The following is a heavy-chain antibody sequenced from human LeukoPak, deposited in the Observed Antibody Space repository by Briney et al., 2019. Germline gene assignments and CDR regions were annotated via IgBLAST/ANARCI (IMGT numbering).Heavy chain of an antibody. CDR3: ARGGF. D-gene: IGHD3-10*01. V-gene: IGHV3-7*04. CDR2: IKEDGTEG. J-gene: IGHJ4*02. Sequence: GGSLRLSCAASGFTFSRHWMSWVRQAPGKGLEWVANIKEDGTEGYYVDSVKGRFTISRDNARNSLYLQMNSLKAEDTAIYHCARGGFWGQGTLVTVSS. CDR1: GFTFSRHW.